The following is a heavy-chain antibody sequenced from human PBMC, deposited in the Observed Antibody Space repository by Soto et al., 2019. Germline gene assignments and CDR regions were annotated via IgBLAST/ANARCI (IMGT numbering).Heavy chain of an antibody. Sequence: PGGSLRLSCAASGFTFDDYAMHWVRQAPGKGLEWVSGISWNSGSIGYADSVKGRFTISRDNAKNSLYLQMNSLRAEDTALYYCAKGGQQLVRGWFDPWGQGTLVTVSS. CDR3: AKGGQQLVRGWFDP. CDR2: ISWNSGSI. J-gene: IGHJ5*02. V-gene: IGHV3-9*01. D-gene: IGHD6-13*01. CDR1: GFTFDDYA.